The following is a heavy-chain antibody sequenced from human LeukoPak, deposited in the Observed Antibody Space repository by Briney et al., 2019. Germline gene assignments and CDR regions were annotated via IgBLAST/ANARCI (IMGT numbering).Heavy chain of an antibody. CDR2: FDPEDGET. D-gene: IGHD1-26*01. V-gene: IGHV1-24*01. CDR1: GYTLTELS. J-gene: IGHJ4*02. CDR3: ATRGRDMVGVQIAY. Sequence: GASVKVSCKVSGYTLTELSMHWVRQAPGKGLEWMGGFDPEDGETIYAQKFQGRVTMTEDTSTDTAYMELSSLRSEDTAVYYCATRGRDMVGVQIAYWGQGTLVTVSS.